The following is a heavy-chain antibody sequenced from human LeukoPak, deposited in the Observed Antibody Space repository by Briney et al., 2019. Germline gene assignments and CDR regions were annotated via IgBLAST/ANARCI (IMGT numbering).Heavy chain of an antibody. D-gene: IGHD6-13*01. CDR1: GYSFTSYW. CDR3: ARRRSSWYGDLDY. J-gene: IGHJ4*02. CDR2: IDPSDSYT. V-gene: IGHV5-10-1*01. Sequence: GESLKISCKGSGYSFTSYWISWVRQMPGKGLEWMVRIDPSDSYTNYSPSFQGHVTISADKSISTAYLQWSSLKASDTAMYYCARRRSSWYGDLDYWGQGTLVTVSS.